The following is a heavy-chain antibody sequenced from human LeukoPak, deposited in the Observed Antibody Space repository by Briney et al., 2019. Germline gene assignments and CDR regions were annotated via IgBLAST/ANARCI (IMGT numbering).Heavy chain of an antibody. CDR2: IYYSGST. J-gene: IGHJ4*02. CDR1: GGSISSSSYY. Sequence: PSETLSLTCTVSGGSISSSSYYWGWIRQPPGKGLEWIRSIYYSGSTYYNPSLKSRVTISVDTSKNQFSLKLSSVTAADTAVYYCARKGFTRKRGYSGYDYPRPFDYWGQGTLVTVSS. CDR3: ARKGFTRKRGYSGYDYPRPFDY. V-gene: IGHV4-39*07. D-gene: IGHD5-12*01.